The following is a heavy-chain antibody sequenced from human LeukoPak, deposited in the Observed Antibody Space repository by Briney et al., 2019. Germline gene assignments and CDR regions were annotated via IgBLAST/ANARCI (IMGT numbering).Heavy chain of an antibody. CDR3: ARVSAKYISWYFDL. J-gene: IGHJ2*01. V-gene: IGHV1-2*02. Sequence: ASVTVSCKASGYTFTGYYMHWVRQAPGQGLEWMGWINPNSGGTNYAQKFQGRVTMTRDTSISTAYMELSRLRSDDTAVYYCARVSAKYISWYFDLWGRGTLVTVSS. D-gene: IGHD3-3*02. CDR2: INPNSGGT. CDR1: GYTFTGYY.